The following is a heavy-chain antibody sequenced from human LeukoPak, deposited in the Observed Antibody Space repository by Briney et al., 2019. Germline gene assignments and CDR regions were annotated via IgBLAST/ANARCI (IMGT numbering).Heavy chain of an antibody. CDR2: IDPSDSYN. D-gene: IGHD6-6*01. CDR3: ARAYSRSRFDY. Sequence: GESLKISCKGSGYNFTNYWISWVRQMPGKGLEWMGTIDPSDSYNNYSPSFQGHVTISADKSISTAYLQWSSLKASDTAMYYCARAYSRSRFDYWGQGTLVTASS. V-gene: IGHV5-10-1*01. CDR1: GYNFTNYW. J-gene: IGHJ4*02.